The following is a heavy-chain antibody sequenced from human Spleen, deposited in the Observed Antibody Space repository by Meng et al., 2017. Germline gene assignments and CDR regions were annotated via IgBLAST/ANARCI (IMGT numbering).Heavy chain of an antibody. CDR2: IYWNDDK. CDR1: GFSLSTSGVG. V-gene: IGHV2-5*01. Sequence: SGPTLVKPTQTLTLTCTFSGFSLSTSGVGVGWIRQPPGRALEWLALIYWNDDKYYNPTLKSRLTITKDTSRSQVVLAMTNMDPVDTATYYCVHSHPIAVAATDLAEEDYFDYWGQGTLVTVSS. J-gene: IGHJ4*02. CDR3: VHSHPIAVAATDLAEEDYFDY. D-gene: IGHD6-19*01.